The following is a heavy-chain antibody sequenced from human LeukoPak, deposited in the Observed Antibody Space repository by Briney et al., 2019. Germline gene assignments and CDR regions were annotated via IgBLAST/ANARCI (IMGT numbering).Heavy chain of an antibody. CDR3: ARFWTLTSGDY. D-gene: IGHD1-1*01. CDR1: GFTFNSYS. CDR2: ITSSSDII. J-gene: IGHJ4*02. V-gene: IGHV3-48*01. Sequence: PGGSLRLSRAASGFTFNSYSMNWVRQAPGKGLEWISYITSSSDIIYYADSVKSRFTISRDNAKDSLYLQMNRLRAEDTAVYYCARFWTLTSGDYWGQGTLVTVSS.